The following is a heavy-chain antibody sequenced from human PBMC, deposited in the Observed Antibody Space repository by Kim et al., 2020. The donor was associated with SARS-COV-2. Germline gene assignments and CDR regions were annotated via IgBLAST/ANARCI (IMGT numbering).Heavy chain of an antibody. V-gene: IGHV3-74*01. CDR1: GFTFSSYW. J-gene: IGHJ6*02. CDR3: ARDQGYCSGGSCYSYYYGMDV. Sequence: GGSLRLSCAASGFTFSSYWMHWVRQAPGKGLVWVSRINSDGSSTSYADSVKGRFTISRDNAKNTLYLQMNSLRAEDTAVYYCARDQGYCSGGSCYSYYYGMDVWGQGTTVTVSS. CDR2: INSDGSST. D-gene: IGHD2-15*01.